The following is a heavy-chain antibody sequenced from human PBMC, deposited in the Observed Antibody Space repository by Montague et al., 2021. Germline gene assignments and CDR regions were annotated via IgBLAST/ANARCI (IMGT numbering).Heavy chain of an antibody. CDR3: ARDSPVVEPWVGEHKGAFDI. CDR1: GDSISSYEYY. D-gene: IGHD3-10*01. V-gene: IGHV4-4*07. Sequence: SETLSLTCSVSGDSISSYEYYWTWIRQPAGRGLEWIGRGYKRGDTNTNPSLRSRLTLSVDTSKNHFSLTLTSVTAADTAVYFCARDSPVVEPWVGEHKGAFDIWGQGTMVTVSS. CDR2: GYKRGDT. J-gene: IGHJ3*02.